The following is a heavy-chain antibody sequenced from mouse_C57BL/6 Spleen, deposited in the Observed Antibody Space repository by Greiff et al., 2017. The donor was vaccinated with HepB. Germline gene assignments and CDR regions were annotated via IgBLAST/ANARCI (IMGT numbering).Heavy chain of an antibody. V-gene: IGHV1-61*01. CDR1: GYTFTSYW. J-gene: IGHJ2*01. CDR2: IYPSDSEN. D-gene: IGHD4-1*01. Sequence: VQLQQPGAELVRPGSSVKLSCKASGYTFTSYWMDWVKQRPGQGLEWIGNIYPSDSENHYNQKFKDKATLTVDKSSSTAYMQLSSLTSEDSAVYYCARSGPLFDYWGQGTTLTVSS. CDR3: ARSGPLFDY.